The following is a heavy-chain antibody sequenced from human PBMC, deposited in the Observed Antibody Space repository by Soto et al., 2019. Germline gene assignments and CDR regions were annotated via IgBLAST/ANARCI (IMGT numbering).Heavy chain of an antibody. Sequence: QVQLLQSGAELREPGSSVRVSCTPSGGTFVSSAFAWVRQAPGGKIEWMGGIIPILGSTKYAEKFLGRLTIRADDSSRTAYLELSRLTFDDTAVYFCAKKNPHGDYNKAWLDPWGQGTLVTVST. J-gene: IGHJ5*02. CDR2: IIPILGST. D-gene: IGHD4-17*01. V-gene: IGHV1-69*01. CDR1: GGTFVSSA. CDR3: AKKNPHGDYNKAWLDP.